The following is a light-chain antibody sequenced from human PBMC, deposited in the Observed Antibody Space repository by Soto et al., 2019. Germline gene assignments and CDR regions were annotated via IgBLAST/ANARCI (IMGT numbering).Light chain of an antibody. J-gene: IGLJ2*01. CDR3: SSYTSSSTVV. Sequence: QSVLTQPASVSGSPGQSITISCTGTSSDVGAYTYVSWYQQHPGKAPKLIISEVSNRPSGVSNRFSGSKSGNTASLTISGLQAEDEADYYCSSYTSSSTVVFGGGTKLTVL. V-gene: IGLV2-14*01. CDR1: SSDVGAYTY. CDR2: EVS.